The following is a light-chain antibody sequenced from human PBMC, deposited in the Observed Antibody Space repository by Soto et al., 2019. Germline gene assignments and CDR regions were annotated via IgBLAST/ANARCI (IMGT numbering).Light chain of an antibody. CDR3: QQRTNWAWT. J-gene: IGKJ1*01. V-gene: IGKV3-11*01. CDR2: DAS. Sequence: EIVLTQSPVTLSLSPGERATLSCRASQTVNKYLAWYQHKPGQAPRLLIYDASLRATGIPARFSGSGSATDSTLTISSLEPEDSAVYYCQQRTNWAWTFGQGTKGETK. CDR1: QTVNKY.